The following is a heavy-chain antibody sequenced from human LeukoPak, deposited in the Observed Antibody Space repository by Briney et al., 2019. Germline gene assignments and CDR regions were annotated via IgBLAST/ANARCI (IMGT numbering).Heavy chain of an antibody. V-gene: IGHV3-30*18. Sequence: GGSLRLSCAASGFTVSSNYMSWVRQAPGKGLEWVTVISYDGSNKYFADSVKGRFTISRDNSKNTLFLQMNSLRAEDTAVYYCAKDMTQFWSGPDYWGQGTLVTVSS. CDR2: ISYDGSNK. D-gene: IGHD3-3*01. CDR1: GFTVSSNY. CDR3: AKDMTQFWSGPDY. J-gene: IGHJ4*02.